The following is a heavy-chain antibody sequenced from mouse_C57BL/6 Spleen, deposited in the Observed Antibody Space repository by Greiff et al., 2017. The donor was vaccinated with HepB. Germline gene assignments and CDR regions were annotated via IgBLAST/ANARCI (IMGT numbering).Heavy chain of an antibody. J-gene: IGHJ4*01. CDR2: ISDGGSYT. V-gene: IGHV5-4*01. D-gene: IGHD2-12*01. CDR1: GFTFSSYA. Sequence: EVQGVESGGGLVKPGGSLKLSCAASGFTFSSYAMSWVRQTPEKRLEWVATISDGGSYTYYPDNVKGRFTISRDNAKNNLYLQMSHLKSEDTAMYYCARDRAYDGYAMDYWGQGTSVTVSS. CDR3: ARDRAYDGYAMDY.